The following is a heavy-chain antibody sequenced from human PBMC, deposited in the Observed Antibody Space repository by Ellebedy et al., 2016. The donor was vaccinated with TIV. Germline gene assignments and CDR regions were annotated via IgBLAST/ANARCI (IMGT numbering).Heavy chain of an antibody. CDR2: IYPGDSDT. V-gene: IGHV5-51*01. J-gene: IGHJ6*03. CDR1: GYSFTSYW. D-gene: IGHD4-17*01. Sequence: GESLKISXKGSGYSFTSYWIGWVRQMPGKGLEWMGIIYPGDSDTRYSPSFQGQVTISADKSISTAYLQWSSLKASDTAMYYCARHKVSGDYYMDVWGKGTTVTVSS. CDR3: ARHKVSGDYYMDV.